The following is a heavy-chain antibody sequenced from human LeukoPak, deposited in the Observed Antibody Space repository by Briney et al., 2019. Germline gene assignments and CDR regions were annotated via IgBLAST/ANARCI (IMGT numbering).Heavy chain of an antibody. J-gene: IGHJ5*02. V-gene: IGHV4-59*11. D-gene: IGHD3-10*01. CDR1: GGSISSHY. Sequence: SETLSLTCAVSGGSISSHYWSWIRQPPGMGLEFIGYVNYLGSTNYNPSLKSRVSITVDTSKRQFSLRLSSVTAADTAVYYCARVTYVGEYAHGWFDPWGQGTLVTVSS. CDR2: VNYLGST. CDR3: ARVTYVGEYAHGWFDP.